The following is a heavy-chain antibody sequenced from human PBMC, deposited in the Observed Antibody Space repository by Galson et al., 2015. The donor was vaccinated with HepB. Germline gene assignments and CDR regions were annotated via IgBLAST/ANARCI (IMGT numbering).Heavy chain of an antibody. V-gene: IGHV5-51*03. Sequence: QSGAEVKKPGESLKISCKGSGYSFTSYWIGWVRQMPGKGLEWMGIIYPGDSDTRYSPSFQGQVTISADKSISTAYLQWSSLKASDTAMYYFARRPGYCSSTSCLGAFDIWGQGTMVTVSS. J-gene: IGHJ3*02. D-gene: IGHD2-2*01. CDR3: ARRPGYCSSTSCLGAFDI. CDR2: IYPGDSDT. CDR1: GYSFTSYW.